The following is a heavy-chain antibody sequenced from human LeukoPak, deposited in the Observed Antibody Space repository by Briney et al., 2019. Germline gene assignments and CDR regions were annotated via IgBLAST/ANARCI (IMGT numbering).Heavy chain of an antibody. J-gene: IGHJ4*02. CDR2: IWYDGSNK. Sequence: GGSLRLSCAASGFTFSSYGMRWVRQAPGKGLEWVAVIWYDGSNKYYADSVKGRFTISRDNSKNTLYLQMNSLRAEDTAVYYCAKDLVRPYYYDSSGYQAFDYWGQGTLVTVSS. CDR3: AKDLVRPYYYDSSGYQAFDY. V-gene: IGHV3-33*06. CDR1: GFTFSSYG. D-gene: IGHD3-22*01.